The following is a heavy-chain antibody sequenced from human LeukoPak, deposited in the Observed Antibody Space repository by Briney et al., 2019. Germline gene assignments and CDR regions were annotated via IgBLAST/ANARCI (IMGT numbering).Heavy chain of an antibody. Sequence: GGSLRLSCVASGFTFGNHRMSWVRQAPGKGLEWVADIKQDGGETYYADSVKGRFTISRDNSKNTLYLQMNSLRAEDTAVYYCARARYYYDSSGYEGAYYYYYMDVWGKGTTVTISS. J-gene: IGHJ6*03. CDR1: GFTFGNHR. CDR3: ARARYYYDSSGYEGAYYYYYMDV. CDR2: IKQDGGET. V-gene: IGHV3-7*04. D-gene: IGHD3-22*01.